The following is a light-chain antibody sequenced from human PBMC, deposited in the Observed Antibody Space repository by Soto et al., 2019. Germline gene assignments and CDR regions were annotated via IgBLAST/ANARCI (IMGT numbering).Light chain of an antibody. CDR1: QSVSIN. CDR3: QQYHIWYT. V-gene: IGKV3-15*01. J-gene: IGKJ2*01. Sequence: IVVTQSPATLSLSPGERAILSCRASQSVSINLAWFQQKPGQSPGLLIYGASTRATGIPARFSGSGSGTEFTLTISSLQSEDFAVYYCQQYHIWYTFGQGTELEIK. CDR2: GAS.